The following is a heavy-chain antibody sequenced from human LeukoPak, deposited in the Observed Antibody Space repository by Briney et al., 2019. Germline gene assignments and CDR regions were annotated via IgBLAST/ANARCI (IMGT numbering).Heavy chain of an antibody. D-gene: IGHD5-12*01. J-gene: IGHJ4*02. Sequence: ASVKVSCKASGYTFTSYDIHWVRQASGQGLEWMGWMNPNSGNTGYAQKFQGRVTMTRDTSISTAYMELSSLRFEDTAVYYCARGNGGYEPNFDYWGQGTLVTVSS. CDR1: GYTFTSYD. CDR2: MNPNSGNT. V-gene: IGHV1-8*01. CDR3: ARGNGGYEPNFDY.